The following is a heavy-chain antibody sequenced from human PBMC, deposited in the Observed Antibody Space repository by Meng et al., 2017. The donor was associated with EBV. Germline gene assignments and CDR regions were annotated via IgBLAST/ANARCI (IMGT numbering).Heavy chain of an antibody. CDR1: GGTFSSYA. D-gene: IGHD1-26*01. CDR3: ARDRWEPKGKGWFDP. J-gene: IGHJ5*02. V-gene: IGHV1-69*06. CDR2: IIPIFGTA. Sequence: QGELVQAGAEVKKPGSSGKVSCKASGGTFSSYAFSWVRQAPGQGLEWMGGIIPIFGTANYAQKFQGRVTITADKSTSTAYMELSSLRSEDTAVYYCARDRWEPKGKGWFDPWGQGTLVTVSS.